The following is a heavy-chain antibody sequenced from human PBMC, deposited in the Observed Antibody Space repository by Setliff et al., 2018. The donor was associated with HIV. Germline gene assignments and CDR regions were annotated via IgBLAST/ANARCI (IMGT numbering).Heavy chain of an antibody. CDR2: INWNSGSI. CDR3: VKGDCTSSSCELES. V-gene: IGHV3-9*01. CDR1: RFTFSNYA. D-gene: IGHD2-2*01. J-gene: IGHJ4*02. Sequence: LRLSCAASRFTFSNYAMHWVRQAPGKGLEWVSAINWNSGSIGYAVSVMGRFTVSRDNAKNSLYLQMNSLRTEDTALNYCVKGDCTSSSCELESWGQGTLVTVSS.